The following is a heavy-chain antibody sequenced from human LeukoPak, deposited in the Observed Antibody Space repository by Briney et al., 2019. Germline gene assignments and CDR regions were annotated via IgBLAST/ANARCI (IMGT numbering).Heavy chain of an antibody. CDR3: ARDTTLLGYCSSTSCYQHAPWFDP. CDR1: GYTFTSYY. J-gene: IGHJ5*02. CDR2: INPSGGST. D-gene: IGHD2-2*01. V-gene: IGHV1-46*01. Sequence: ASVKVSCKASGYTFTSYYMHWVRQAPGQGLEWMGIINPSGGSTSYAQKFQGRVTMTRDTSTSTVYMELSSLRSEDTAVYYCARDTTLLGYCSSTSCYQHAPWFDPWGQGTLVTVSS.